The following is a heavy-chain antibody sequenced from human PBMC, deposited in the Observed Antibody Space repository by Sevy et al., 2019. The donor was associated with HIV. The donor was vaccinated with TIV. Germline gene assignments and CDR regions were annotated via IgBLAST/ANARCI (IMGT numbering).Heavy chain of an antibody. Sequence: GGSLRLSCAASGFTFSSYSMNWVHQAPGKGLEWVASISSSSSYIYYADSVKGRFTISRDNAKNSLYLQMNSLRAEDTAVYYCARGDSSSSLDYYGMDVWGQGTTVTVSS. CDR2: ISSSSSYI. CDR1: GFTFSSYS. V-gene: IGHV3-21*01. J-gene: IGHJ6*02. CDR3: ARGDSSSSLDYYGMDV. D-gene: IGHD6-6*01.